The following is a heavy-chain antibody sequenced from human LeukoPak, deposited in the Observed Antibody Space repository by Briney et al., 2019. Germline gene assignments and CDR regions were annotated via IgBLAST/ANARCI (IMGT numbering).Heavy chain of an antibody. V-gene: IGHV1-69*04. CDR1: GGTFSSYA. Sequence: ASVKVSCKASGGTFSSYAISWVRQAPGQGLEWMGRIIPIFGIANYAQKFQGRVTITADKSTSTAYMELSSLGSEDTAVYYCAREGDYDSSGYYFDYWGQGTLVTVSS. D-gene: IGHD3-22*01. J-gene: IGHJ4*02. CDR3: AREGDYDSSGYYFDY. CDR2: IIPIFGIA.